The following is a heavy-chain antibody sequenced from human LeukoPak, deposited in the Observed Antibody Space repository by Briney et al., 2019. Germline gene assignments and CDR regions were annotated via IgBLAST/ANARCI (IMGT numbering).Heavy chain of an antibody. CDR2: ISGSGGST. CDR3: ARDPHSEKTIPYYYYYFMDV. V-gene: IGHV3-23*01. Sequence: GGSLRLSCAASGFTFSSYGMSWVRQAPGKGLEWVSAISGSGGSTYYADSVKGRFTISRDNSKNTLYLQMNSLRVEDTAVYYCARDPHSEKTIPYYYYYFMDVWGKGTTVTVSS. CDR1: GFTFSSYG. J-gene: IGHJ6*03.